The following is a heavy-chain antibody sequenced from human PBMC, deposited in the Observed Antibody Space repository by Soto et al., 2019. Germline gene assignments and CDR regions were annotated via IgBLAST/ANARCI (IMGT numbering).Heavy chain of an antibody. Sequence: PGESLKISCKGSGYSFTSYWISLVRQMPGKGLEWMGRIDPSDSYTNYSPSFQGHVTISADKSISTAYLQWSSLKASDTAMYYCARQYYYGSGSYIYYYYGMDVWGQGTTVTVSS. V-gene: IGHV5-10-1*01. CDR1: GYSFTSYW. CDR2: IDPSDSYT. J-gene: IGHJ6*02. D-gene: IGHD3-10*01. CDR3: ARQYYYGSGSYIYYYYGMDV.